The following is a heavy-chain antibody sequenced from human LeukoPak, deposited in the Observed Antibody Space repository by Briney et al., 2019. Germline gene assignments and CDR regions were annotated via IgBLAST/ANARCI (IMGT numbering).Heavy chain of an antibody. V-gene: IGHV3-48*04. D-gene: IGHD1-26*01. CDR1: GFTFSSYS. CDR3: ARDSAPYYYYMDV. Sequence: PGGSLRLSCVDSGFTFSSYSMNWVRQAPGKGLEWVSYISSSSSTIYYADSVKGRFTISRDNAKNSLYLQMNSLRAEDTAVYYCARDSAPYYYYMDVWGKGTTVTVSS. J-gene: IGHJ6*03. CDR2: ISSSSSTI.